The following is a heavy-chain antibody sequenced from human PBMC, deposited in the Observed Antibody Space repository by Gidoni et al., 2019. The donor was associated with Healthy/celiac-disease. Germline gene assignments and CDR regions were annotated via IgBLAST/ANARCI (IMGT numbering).Heavy chain of an antibody. CDR2: IWYDGSNK. J-gene: IGHJ4*02. V-gene: IGHV3-33*01. D-gene: IGHD3-3*01. CDR1: GFTFSRYG. Sequence: QVQLVESGGGVVQPGRSLRLSCAASGFTFSRYGMHWVRQAPGKGLEWVAVIWYDGSNKYYADSVKGRFTISRDNSKNTLYLQMNSLRAEDTAVYYCARGPKNYDFWSELDYWGQGTLVTVSS. CDR3: ARGPKNYDFWSELDY.